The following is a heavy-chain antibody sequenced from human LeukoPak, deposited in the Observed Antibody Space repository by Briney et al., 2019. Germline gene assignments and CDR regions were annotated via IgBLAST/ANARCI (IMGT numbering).Heavy chain of an antibody. CDR2: ISAYNGNT. J-gene: IGHJ4*02. D-gene: IGHD6-19*01. Sequence: ASVKVSCKASGYTFTSYGISWVRQAPGQGLEWMGWISAYNGNTNYAQKLQGRVTMTTDTSTSTAYMELRSLRSEDTAVYYCATRLAVAGTAYYFDYWGQGTLVTVSS. CDR1: GYTFTSYG. V-gene: IGHV1-18*01. CDR3: ATRLAVAGTAYYFDY.